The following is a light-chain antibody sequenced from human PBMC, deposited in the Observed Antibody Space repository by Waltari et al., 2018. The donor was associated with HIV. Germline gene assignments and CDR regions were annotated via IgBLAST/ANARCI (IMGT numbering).Light chain of an antibody. CDR1: QNINHY. V-gene: IGKV1-39*01. CDR2: AAS. Sequence: DIQMTQSPSSLSASIGDRGTITCRASQNINHYLNWYQHEPGKPPKLLIYAASTLQSGVPSRFSASGFGTDFTLTISNLQPEDFATYYCQQSSDLPSTFGPGTKVDIK. J-gene: IGKJ3*01. CDR3: QQSSDLPST.